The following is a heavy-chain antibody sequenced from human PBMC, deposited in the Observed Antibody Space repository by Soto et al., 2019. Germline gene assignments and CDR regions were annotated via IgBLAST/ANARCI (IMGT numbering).Heavy chain of an antibody. CDR3: ARIPHRYDALTGPGY. V-gene: IGHV3-23*01. Sequence: DGTIRRSXAAGRRTSGHYYTPWLHQPPRKGLECASRMSGSGGGTYYGESVKGRFTISRGNSENTLYLHLNSMTVQDTAIYYCARIPHRYDALTGPGYWGQGALVT. D-gene: IGHD3-9*01. CDR2: MSGSGGGT. CDR1: RRTSGHYY. J-gene: IGHJ4*02.